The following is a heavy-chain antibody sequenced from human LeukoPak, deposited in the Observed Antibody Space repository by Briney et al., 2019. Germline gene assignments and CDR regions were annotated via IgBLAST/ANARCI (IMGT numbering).Heavy chain of an antibody. V-gene: IGHV1-46*01. CDR3: ARRIAAAGTNYYYMDV. CDR2: INPSGGST. J-gene: IGHJ6*03. Sequence: ASVEVSCKASGYTFTSYYMHWVRQAPGQGLEWMGIINPSGGSTSYAQKFQGRVTMTRDTSTSTVYMELSSLRSEDTAVYHCARRIAAAGTNYYYMDVWGKGTTVTVSS. CDR1: GYTFTSYY. D-gene: IGHD6-13*01.